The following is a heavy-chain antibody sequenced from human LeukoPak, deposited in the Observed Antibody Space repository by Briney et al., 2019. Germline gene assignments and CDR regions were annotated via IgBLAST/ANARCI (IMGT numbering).Heavy chain of an antibody. CDR3: ARGVPYDSWSGPHYSDY. V-gene: IGHV3-7*01. Sequence: GGSLRLSCAASRFTVSTYWMSWVRHAPGKGLEWVAHIKQDGSQEYYVDSVKGRFTISRDSAKNSLYLQMNSLRAEDTAVYYCARGVPYDSWSGPHYSDYWGQGTLVTVSS. CDR2: IKQDGSQE. D-gene: IGHD3-3*01. CDR1: RFTVSTYW. J-gene: IGHJ4*02.